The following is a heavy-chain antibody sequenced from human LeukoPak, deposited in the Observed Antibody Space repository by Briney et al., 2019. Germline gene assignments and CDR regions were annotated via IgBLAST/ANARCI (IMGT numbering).Heavy chain of an antibody. CDR3: ARQISDYYYYYMDV. D-gene: IGHD3-10*01. V-gene: IGHV4-39*01. CDR2: IYYSGTT. Sequence: SETLSLTCTVSGGSISSSNYYWGWVRQPPGKGLEWIGAIYYSGTTYYNPSLESRVTISEDTSKNQFSLTLRSVTAADTAVYYCARQISDYYYYYMDVWGKGTTVTVSS. J-gene: IGHJ6*03. CDR1: GGSISSSNYY.